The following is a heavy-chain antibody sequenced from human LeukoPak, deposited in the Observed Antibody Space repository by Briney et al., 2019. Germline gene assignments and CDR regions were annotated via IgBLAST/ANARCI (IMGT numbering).Heavy chain of an antibody. Sequence: GGSLRLSCAASGFTFSNYAMSWVRQAPGRGLEWISAISTDGGNTYYADSVKGRFTLSRDKSKNTAHLQMNSLRAEDTAVCHCARQLGYCSDGSCYFDFWGQGTLVTVSS. CDR1: GFTFSNYA. D-gene: IGHD2-15*01. CDR3: ARQLGYCSDGSCYFDF. V-gene: IGHV3-23*01. CDR2: ISTDGGNT. J-gene: IGHJ4*02.